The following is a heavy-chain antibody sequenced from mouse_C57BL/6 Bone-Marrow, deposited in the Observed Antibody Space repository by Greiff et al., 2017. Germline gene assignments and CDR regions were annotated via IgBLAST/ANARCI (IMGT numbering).Heavy chain of an antibody. V-gene: IGHV14-4*01. Sequence: EVQLVESGAELVRPGASVKLSCTASGFNFKDDYMHWVKQRPEQGLEWIGWIDPENGDTEYASKFQGKATITADTSSNTAYLQLSSLTSEDTAVYYCTTVVHYWGQGTTLTVSS. CDR2: IDPENGDT. J-gene: IGHJ2*01. D-gene: IGHD1-1*01. CDR1: GFNFKDDY. CDR3: TTVVHY.